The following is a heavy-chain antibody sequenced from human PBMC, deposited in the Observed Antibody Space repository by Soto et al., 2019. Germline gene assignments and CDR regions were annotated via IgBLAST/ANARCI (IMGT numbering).Heavy chain of an antibody. CDR1: GGSISSYY. Sequence: SETLSLTCTVSGGSISSYYWSWIRQPAGKGLEWIGRIYTSGSTNYNPSLKSRVTMSVDTSKNQFSLTLSSVTAADTAVYYCARDGYCSGGSCYSSARPPLFFDYWGQGTLVTVSS. CDR2: IYTSGST. J-gene: IGHJ4*02. V-gene: IGHV4-4*07. CDR3: ARDGYCSGGSCYSSARPPLFFDY. D-gene: IGHD2-15*01.